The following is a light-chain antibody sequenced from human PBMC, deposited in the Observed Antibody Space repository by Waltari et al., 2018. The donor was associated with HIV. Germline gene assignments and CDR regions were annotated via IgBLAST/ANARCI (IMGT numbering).Light chain of an antibody. J-gene: IGKJ2*01. CDR1: QTINTDY. Sequence: EVVLTQSPGTLSLSPGERATLSCRASQTINTDYLSWYRQKPGQAPRLLIYGASIRATGVPDRFSGSGSETDFTLTISRLEPEDFAVYYCQQFHGSTYTFGQGTKLEI. V-gene: IGKV3-20*01. CDR3: QQFHGSTYT. CDR2: GAS.